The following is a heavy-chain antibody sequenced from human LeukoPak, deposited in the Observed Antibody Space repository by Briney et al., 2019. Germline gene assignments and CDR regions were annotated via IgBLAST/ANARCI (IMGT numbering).Heavy chain of an antibody. CDR3: ARGPDYDILADYFDY. CDR1: GFTFSSYG. CDR2: ISYDGSNK. Sequence: GGSLRLSCAASGFTFSSYGMHWVRQAPGKGLEWVAVISYDGSNKFYADSVRGRFTISRDNSKNTLFLQMNSLRPEDTAVYYCARGPDYDILADYFDYWGQGTLVTVSS. D-gene: IGHD3-9*01. V-gene: IGHV3-30*03. J-gene: IGHJ4*02.